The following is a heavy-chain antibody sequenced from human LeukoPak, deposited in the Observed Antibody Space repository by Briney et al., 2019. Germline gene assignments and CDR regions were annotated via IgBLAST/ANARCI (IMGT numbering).Heavy chain of an antibody. Sequence: GGSLRLSCAASGFTVSSHYMSWVRQAPGKGLEWVSVIYSGGSTYYADSVKGRFTISRDNSKNTLYLQMNSLGAEDTAVYYCASLLRGYWGQGTLVTVSS. D-gene: IGHD3-9*01. CDR2: IYSGGST. J-gene: IGHJ4*02. CDR3: ASLLRGY. CDR1: GFTVSSHY. V-gene: IGHV3-53*01.